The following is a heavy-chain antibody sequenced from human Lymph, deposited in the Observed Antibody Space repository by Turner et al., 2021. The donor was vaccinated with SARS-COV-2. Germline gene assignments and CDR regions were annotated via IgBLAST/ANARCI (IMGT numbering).Heavy chain of an antibody. Sequence: EVHLVPSGAAVKKPGWSLKISCRHSGYSFTSYWIGWVRQMPGKGLEWMGIIYPGDADTRYSPSFQGQVTISADKSISTAYLQWSSLKASDTAMYYCARREWGGSLGHIDYWGQGTLVTVSS. CDR1: GYSFTSYW. CDR2: IYPGDADT. D-gene: IGHD3-3*01. CDR3: ARREWGGSLGHIDY. V-gene: IGHV5-51*01. J-gene: IGHJ4*02.